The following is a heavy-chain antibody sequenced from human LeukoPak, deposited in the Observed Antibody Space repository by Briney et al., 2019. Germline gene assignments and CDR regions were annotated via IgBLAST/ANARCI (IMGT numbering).Heavy chain of an antibody. D-gene: IGHD6-13*01. CDR1: GFTFSSYA. CDR2: ISFDGSNK. V-gene: IGHV3-30*04. Sequence: GGSLRLSCAASGFTFSSYAMHWVRQAPGKGLEWVTIISFDGSNKYYADSVKGRFTISRDNAKNSLYLQMNSLRAEDTAVYYCARDSGEQQLGAIDYWGQGTLVTVSS. J-gene: IGHJ4*02. CDR3: ARDSGEQQLGAIDY.